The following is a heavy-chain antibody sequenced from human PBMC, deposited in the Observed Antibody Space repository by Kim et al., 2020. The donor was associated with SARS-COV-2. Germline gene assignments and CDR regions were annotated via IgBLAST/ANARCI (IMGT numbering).Heavy chain of an antibody. CDR3: ARDLMRWSYSWYLDY. CDR1: GFTFSSYS. V-gene: IGHV3-48*02. D-gene: IGHD1-26*01. Sequence: GGSLRLSCAASGFTFSSYSMNWVRQAPGKGLEWVSYISSSSSNIYYADSVKGRFTISRDNAKNSLYLQMNSLRDEDTAVYYCARDLMRWSYSWYLDYWGQGTLVTVSS. J-gene: IGHJ4*02. CDR2: ISSSSSNI.